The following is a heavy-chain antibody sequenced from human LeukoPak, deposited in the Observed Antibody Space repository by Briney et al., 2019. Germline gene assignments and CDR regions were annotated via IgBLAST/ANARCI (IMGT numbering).Heavy chain of an antibody. CDR1: GFTFSSYW. Sequence: GGSLRLSCVASGFTFSSYWMSWVRQAPGKGLEWVANIKQDGSEKYYVDSVKGRFTISRDNAKNSLYLQMNSLRAEDTAVYYCAKALWSFSYFDYWGQGTLVTVSS. CDR2: IKQDGSEK. D-gene: IGHD3-10*01. V-gene: IGHV3-7*03. CDR3: AKALWSFSYFDY. J-gene: IGHJ4*02.